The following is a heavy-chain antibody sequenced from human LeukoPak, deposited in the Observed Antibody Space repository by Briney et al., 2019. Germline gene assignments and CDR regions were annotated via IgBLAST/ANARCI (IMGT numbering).Heavy chain of an antibody. J-gene: IGHJ4*02. V-gene: IGHV3-53*01. CDR3: ASARHPYYFDY. CDR2: IYSGGST. Sequence: GESLKISCAASGFTVSSNYMSWVRQAPGKGLEWVSVIYSGGSTYYADSVKGRFTISRDNSKNTLYLQMNSLRAEDTAVYYCASARHPYYFDYWGQGTLVTVSS. CDR1: GFTVSSNY.